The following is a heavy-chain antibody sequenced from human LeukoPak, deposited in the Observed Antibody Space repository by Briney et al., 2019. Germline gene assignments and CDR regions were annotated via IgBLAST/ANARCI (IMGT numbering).Heavy chain of an antibody. Sequence: ASVKVSCKASGYTFSSPYMHWVRQAPGQGLEWMGIINLIGGTTSYAQKFQGRVTMTRDMPTITVYMELSSLRSEHTDVYYCARAWYYGSGSYYKVYYYYYMAVWGKGTTVTISS. J-gene: IGHJ6*03. D-gene: IGHD3-10*01. V-gene: IGHV1-46*01. CDR1: GYTFSSPY. CDR3: ARAWYYGSGSYYKVYYYYYMAV. CDR2: INLIGGTT.